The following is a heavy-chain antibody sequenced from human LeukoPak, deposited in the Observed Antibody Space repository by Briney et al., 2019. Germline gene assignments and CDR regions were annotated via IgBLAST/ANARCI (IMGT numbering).Heavy chain of an antibody. J-gene: IGHJ4*02. V-gene: IGHV3-21*01. CDR3: ARLPSGSYRDFDY. D-gene: IGHD1-26*01. CDR2: ISSSSSYI. CDR1: GFTFSSYS. Sequence: GGSLRLFCAACGFTFSSYSMNWVRQAPGKGLEWVSSISSSSSYIYYADSVKGRFTISRDNAKNSLYLQMNSLRAEDTAVYYCARLPSGSYRDFDYWGQGTLVTVSS.